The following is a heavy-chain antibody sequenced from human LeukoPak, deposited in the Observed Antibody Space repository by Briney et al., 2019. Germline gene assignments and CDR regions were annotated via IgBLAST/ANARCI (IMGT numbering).Heavy chain of an antibody. CDR2: IYYSGST. CDR3: ARVGVPAAPAQFDY. D-gene: IGHD2-2*01. Sequence: SETLSLTCTVSGDSISSHFWSWIRQPPGKGLEWIGCIYYSGSTNYNPSLKSRVTISIDTSKNQFSLKLSSVTAADTAVYYCARVGVPAAPAQFDYWGQGTLVTVSS. V-gene: IGHV4-59*11. J-gene: IGHJ4*02. CDR1: GDSISSHF.